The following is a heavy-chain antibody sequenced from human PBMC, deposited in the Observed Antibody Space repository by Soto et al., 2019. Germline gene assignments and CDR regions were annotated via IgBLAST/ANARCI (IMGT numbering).Heavy chain of an antibody. D-gene: IGHD3-3*01. J-gene: IGHJ4*02. CDR2: IYSGGST. CDR1: GFTVSNYY. V-gene: IGHV3-53*01. Sequence: GGSLRLSCAASGFTVSNYYMSWVRHAPGKGLEWVSVIYSGGSTYYADSVKGRFTISRDNSKNTLYLQMNSLGAEDTAVYYCARVSVWTGSYFDYWGQGTLVTVSS. CDR3: ARVSVWTGSYFDY.